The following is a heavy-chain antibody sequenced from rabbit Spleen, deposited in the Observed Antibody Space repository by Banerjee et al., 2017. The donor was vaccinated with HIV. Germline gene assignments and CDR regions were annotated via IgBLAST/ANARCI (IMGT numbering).Heavy chain of an antibody. CDR1: GFDFSASY. CDR3: ARGMDVGAVGFGYYFNL. J-gene: IGHJ4*01. CDR2: IVTGGSSGIT. D-gene: IGHD5-1*01. V-gene: IGHV1S7*01. Sequence: QLKETGGGLVQPGGSLTLSCRASGFDFSASYMSWVRQAPGKGLEWIGCIVTGGSSGITYYANWVNGRFTISSHNAQNTVSLQMTSLTVADTATYFCARGMDVGAVGFGYYFNLWGQGTLVTV.